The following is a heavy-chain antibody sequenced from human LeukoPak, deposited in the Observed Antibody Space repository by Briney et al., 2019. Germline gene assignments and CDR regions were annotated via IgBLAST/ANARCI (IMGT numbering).Heavy chain of an antibody. Sequence: SETLSLTCAVSGGSISSSNWWSWVRQPPGKGLEWIGEIYHSGSTNYNPSLKSRVTISVDKSKNQFSLKLSSVTAADTAVYYCARVSEGATAEAFDIWGQGTMVTVSS. J-gene: IGHJ3*02. V-gene: IGHV4-4*02. D-gene: IGHD1-26*01. CDR2: IYHSGST. CDR1: GGSISSSNW. CDR3: ARVSEGATAEAFDI.